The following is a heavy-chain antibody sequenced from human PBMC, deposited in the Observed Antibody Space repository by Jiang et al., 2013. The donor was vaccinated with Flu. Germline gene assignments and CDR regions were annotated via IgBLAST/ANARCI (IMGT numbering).Heavy chain of an antibody. CDR1: GFTFSTYA. CDR3: AREGMAAGGLRGWLGP. Sequence: QLVESGGGVVQSGRSLRLSCVVSGFTFSTYAMHWVRQAPGKGLEWVALIWYDGSVQSYADSVKGRFTISRDNSKNTLYLQVNSLRAEDTGVYYCAREGMAAGGLRGWLGPWGQGTVVTV. V-gene: IGHV3-33*01. CDR2: IWYDGSVQ. J-gene: IGHJ5*02. D-gene: IGHD5-24*01.